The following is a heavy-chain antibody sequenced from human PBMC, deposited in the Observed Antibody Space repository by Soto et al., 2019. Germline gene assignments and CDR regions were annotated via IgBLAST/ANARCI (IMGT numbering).Heavy chain of an antibody. J-gene: IGHJ4*02. CDR2: INHSGST. V-gene: IGHV4-34*01. CDR1: GGSFSGYY. Sequence: QVQLQQWGAGLLKPSETLSLTCAVYGGSFSGYYWSWIRQPPGQGLEWIGEINHSGSTNYNPSLKSRVTISVDTSKNQFSLKLSSVTAADTAVYYCARGVRRRYSSSWAFDYWGQGTLVTVSS. CDR3: ARGVRRRYSSSWAFDY. D-gene: IGHD6-13*01.